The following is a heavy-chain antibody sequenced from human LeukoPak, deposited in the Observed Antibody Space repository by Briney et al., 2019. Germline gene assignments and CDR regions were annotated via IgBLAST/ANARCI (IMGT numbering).Heavy chain of an antibody. CDR2: IHYSGRT. Sequence: SETLSLTCSVSGGSISSSSYYWGWIRQPPGKGLEWIGSIHYSGRTYNNPSLKSRLTMSADTSKNQFSLKLSSVTAADTAVSYCARVGAARREYYFDYWGQGTLVTVSS. V-gene: IGHV4-39*07. CDR3: ARVGAARREYYFDY. D-gene: IGHD1-26*01. CDR1: GGSISSSSYY. J-gene: IGHJ4*02.